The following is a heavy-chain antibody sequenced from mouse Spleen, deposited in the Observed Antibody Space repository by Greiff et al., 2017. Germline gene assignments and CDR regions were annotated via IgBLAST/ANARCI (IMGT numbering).Heavy chain of an antibody. J-gene: IGHJ4*01. V-gene: IGHV1-5*01. CDR1: GYTFTSYW. Sequence: EVQLQQSGTVLARPGASVKMSCKTSGYTFTSYWMHWVKQRPGQGLEWIGAIYPGNSDTSYNQKFKGKAKLTAVTSASTAYMELSSLTNEDSAVYYCTRDYYDGSLYYAMDYWGQGTSVTVSS. D-gene: IGHD1-1*01. CDR3: TRDYYDGSLYYAMDY. CDR2: IYPGNSDT.